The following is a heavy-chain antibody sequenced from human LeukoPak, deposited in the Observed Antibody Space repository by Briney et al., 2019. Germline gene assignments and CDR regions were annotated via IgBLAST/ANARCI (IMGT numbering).Heavy chain of an antibody. J-gene: IGHJ4*02. V-gene: IGHV3-30-3*01. CDR2: MSYDGSNK. CDR1: GFTFSSYA. D-gene: IGHD2-2*01. Sequence: GGSLRLSCAASGFTFSSYAMHWVRQAPGKGLEWVAVMSYDGSNKYYADSVKGRFTISRDNSKNTLYLQMNSLRAEDTAVYYCARDLLRYCSSTSCSYFDYWGQGTLVTVSS. CDR3: ARDLLRYCSSTSCSYFDY.